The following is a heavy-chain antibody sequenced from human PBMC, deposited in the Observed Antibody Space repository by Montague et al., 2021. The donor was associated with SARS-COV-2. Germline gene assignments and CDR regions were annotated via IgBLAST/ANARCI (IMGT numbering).Heavy chain of an antibody. J-gene: IGHJ3*02. D-gene: IGHD6-19*01. CDR3: ARGSGWMGNAFDI. CDR2: IYYSGST. Sequence: SETLSLTCTVSGGSISSYYRSRIRQPPGKGLEWIGYIYYSGSTNYNPSLKSRVTISVDTSKNQFSLKLSSVTAADTAVYYCARGSGWMGNAFDIWGQGTMVTVSS. CDR1: GGSISSYY. V-gene: IGHV4-59*01.